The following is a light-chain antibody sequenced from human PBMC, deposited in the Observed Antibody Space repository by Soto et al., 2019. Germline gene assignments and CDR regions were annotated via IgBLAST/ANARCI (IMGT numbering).Light chain of an antibody. Sequence: QMPQSTSSLSASLGEKVIITCLASRDVGSDVSWYQQKPGQAPKLLIYAASNLYTGVPSRFSGSRSGTEFTLTISSLQPEDVAAYYCQKYNSAPLTFGGGTKVDIK. J-gene: IGKJ4*01. CDR1: RDVGSD. V-gene: IGKV1-17*01. CDR3: QKYNSAPLT. CDR2: AAS.